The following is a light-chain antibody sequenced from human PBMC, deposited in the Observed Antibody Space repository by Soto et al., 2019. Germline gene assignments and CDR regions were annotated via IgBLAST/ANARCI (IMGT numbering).Light chain of an antibody. Sequence: DIQMTQSPSTLSPSVGDRVTITCRASQTISSWLAWYQQKPGKAPKLLIYTASFLEGGVPSRFSGSGSGTEFTLTISSLQPDDFASYYCQHYDSFSATFGQGTKLEIK. CDR1: QTISSW. CDR3: QHYDSFSAT. J-gene: IGKJ2*01. V-gene: IGKV1-5*03. CDR2: TAS.